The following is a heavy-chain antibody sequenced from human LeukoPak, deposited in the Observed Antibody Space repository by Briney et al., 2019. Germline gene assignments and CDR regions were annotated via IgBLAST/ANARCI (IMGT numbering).Heavy chain of an antibody. CDR3: ARALWSTGGPIDY. CDR2: MNPNSGNT. V-gene: IGHV1-8*01. J-gene: IGHJ4*02. CDR1: GYTFTSYD. D-gene: IGHD3-10*01. Sequence: ASVKVSCKASGYTFTSYDINWVRQATGQGLEWMGWMNPNSGNTGYAQKFQGRVTMTRNTSISTACMELSSLRSEDTAVYYCARALWSTGGPIDYWGQGTLVTVSS.